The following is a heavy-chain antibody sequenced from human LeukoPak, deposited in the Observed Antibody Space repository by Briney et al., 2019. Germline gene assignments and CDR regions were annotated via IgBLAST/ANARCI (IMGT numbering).Heavy chain of an antibody. CDR2: ISGSGGST. V-gene: IGHV3-23*01. Sequence: GGSLRLSCAASGFTFSSYAMSWVRQAPGKGLEWVSAISGSGGSTHYADSVKGRFTISRDNSKNTLYLQMNSLRAEDTAVYYCYYYGSGSYPDYWGQGTLVTVSS. CDR3: YYYGSGSYPDY. CDR1: GFTFSSYA. D-gene: IGHD3-10*01. J-gene: IGHJ4*02.